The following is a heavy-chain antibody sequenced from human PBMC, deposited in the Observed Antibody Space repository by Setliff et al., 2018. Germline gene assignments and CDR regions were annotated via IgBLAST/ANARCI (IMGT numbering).Heavy chain of an antibody. Sequence: SETLSLTCAIYGGSFSGYYWSWIRQPPGKGLEWIGEINHSGSTNYNPNLKSRVTISIDTSKNQSSLNLSSATATDTAVYFCARGRNVAARLFDSWGQGSRVTVSS. CDR3: ARGRNVAARLFDS. CDR1: GGSFSGYY. D-gene: IGHD6-6*01. V-gene: IGHV4-34*01. J-gene: IGHJ4*02. CDR2: INHSGST.